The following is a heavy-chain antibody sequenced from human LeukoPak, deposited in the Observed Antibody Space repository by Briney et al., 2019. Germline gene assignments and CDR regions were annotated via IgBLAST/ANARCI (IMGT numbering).Heavy chain of an antibody. Sequence: GSLRLSCAASGFTFSSYGMSWVRQPPGKGLEWIGYIYYSGSTNYNPSLKSRVTISVDTSKNQFSLKLSSVTAADTAVYYCARAVYDFWSGSPDWFDPWGQGTLVTVSS. CDR1: GFTFSSYG. CDR2: IYYSGST. V-gene: IGHV4-59*01. J-gene: IGHJ5*02. CDR3: ARAVYDFWSGSPDWFDP. D-gene: IGHD3-3*01.